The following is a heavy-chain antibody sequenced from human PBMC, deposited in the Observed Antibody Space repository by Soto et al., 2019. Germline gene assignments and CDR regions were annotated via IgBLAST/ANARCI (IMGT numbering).Heavy chain of an antibody. Sequence: PSETLSLTCTVSGASVNTGDYYWSYIRQPPGKGLEWLGYIFYSGDTYYNPSLKSRATISLNTSRNQFSLTLTSVTDADTAVYYCVGTGTTDAFWGQGTLVTVSS. CDR3: VGTGTTDAF. CDR1: GASVNTGDYY. V-gene: IGHV4-30-4*01. J-gene: IGHJ1*01. CDR2: IFYSGDT. D-gene: IGHD1-7*01.